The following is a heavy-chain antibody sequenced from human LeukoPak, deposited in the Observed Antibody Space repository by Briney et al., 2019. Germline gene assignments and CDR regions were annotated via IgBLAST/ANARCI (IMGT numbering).Heavy chain of an antibody. D-gene: IGHD6-6*01. Sequence: GGSLRLSCTASGFSFSGHWMHWARQLPGKGLVWVSRISPTGSTTSYADSVKGRFTVSRDNAKNTLYLQVNNLRAEDTAVYYCARGPNSNWSGLDFWGQGTLLAVSS. J-gene: IGHJ4*02. CDR2: ISPTGSTT. CDR3: ARGPNSNWSGLDF. V-gene: IGHV3-74*01. CDR1: GFSFSGHW.